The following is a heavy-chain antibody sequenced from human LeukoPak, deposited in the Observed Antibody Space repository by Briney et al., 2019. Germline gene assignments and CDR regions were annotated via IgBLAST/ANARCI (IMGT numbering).Heavy chain of an antibody. V-gene: IGHV3-23*01. CDR3: ARLISTSSSRFSDY. Sequence: GGSLRLSCAASGFTFSSYAMSWVRQAPGKGLEWVSAISISGENTFYADSVKGRFTISRDTSRNTLYLQMHSLRAEDTAVYYCARLISTSSSRFSDYWGQGTLVTVSS. J-gene: IGHJ4*02. CDR2: ISISGENT. D-gene: IGHD6-6*01. CDR1: GFTFSSYA.